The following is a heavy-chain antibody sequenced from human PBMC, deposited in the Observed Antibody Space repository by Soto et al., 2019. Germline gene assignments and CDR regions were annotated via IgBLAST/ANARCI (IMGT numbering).Heavy chain of an antibody. D-gene: IGHD5-18*01. CDR3: ARGPRGYSYGYQLGDY. CDR2: IIPIFGTA. CDR1: GGTFSSYA. J-gene: IGHJ4*02. Sequence: QVQLVQSGAEVKKPGSSVKVSCKASGGTFSSYAISWVRQAPGQGLEWMGGIIPIFGTANYAQKFQGRVTITADESTRTAYMELSSLRSEDTAVYYCARGPRGYSYGYQLGDYWGQGTLVTVSS. V-gene: IGHV1-69*01.